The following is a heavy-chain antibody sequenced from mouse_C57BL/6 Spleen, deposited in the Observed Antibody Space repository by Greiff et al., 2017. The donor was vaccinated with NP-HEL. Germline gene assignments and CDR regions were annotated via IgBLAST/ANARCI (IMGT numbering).Heavy chain of an antibody. CDR3: ARPTDYSNYGWYFDV. Sequence: EVKLVESGGGLVQPGGSLKLSCAASGFTFSDYGMAWVRQAPRKGPEWVAFISNLAYSIYYADTVTGRFTISRENAKNTLYLEMSSLRSEDTAMYYCARPTDYSNYGWYFDVWGTGTTVTVSS. D-gene: IGHD2-5*01. J-gene: IGHJ1*03. V-gene: IGHV5-15*01. CDR2: ISNLAYSI. CDR1: GFTFSDYG.